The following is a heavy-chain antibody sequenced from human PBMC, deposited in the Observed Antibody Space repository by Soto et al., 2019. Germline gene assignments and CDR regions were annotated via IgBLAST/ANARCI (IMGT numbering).Heavy chain of an antibody. CDR1: GFTFSNAW. Sequence: GGSLRLSCAASGFTFSNAWMNWVRQAPGKGLEWVGRIKSKTDGGTTDYAAPVKGRFTISRDDSKNTLYLQMNSLKTEDTAVYYCTTTVGVYCGGDCYSGFAFDIWGQGTMVTVSS. CDR3: TTTVGVYCGGDCYSGFAFDI. J-gene: IGHJ3*02. CDR2: IKSKTDGGTT. V-gene: IGHV3-15*07. D-gene: IGHD2-21*02.